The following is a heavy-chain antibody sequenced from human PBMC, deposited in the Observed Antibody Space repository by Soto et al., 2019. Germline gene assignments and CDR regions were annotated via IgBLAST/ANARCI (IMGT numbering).Heavy chain of an antibody. J-gene: IGHJ4*02. CDR2: VSYRGST. Sequence: QLQLQESGPGLVKPSETLSLTCSVSGGSISSSRFFWGWIRQPPGKGLEWIGSVSYRGSTYDKPSLKSRVTLSVETSKNKFPLKLGSVTAADTAVYYCARQGDYSDIGANLDSWGQGTLVTVSS. CDR3: ARQGDYSDIGANLDS. D-gene: IGHD3-22*01. CDR1: GGSISSSRFF. V-gene: IGHV4-39*01.